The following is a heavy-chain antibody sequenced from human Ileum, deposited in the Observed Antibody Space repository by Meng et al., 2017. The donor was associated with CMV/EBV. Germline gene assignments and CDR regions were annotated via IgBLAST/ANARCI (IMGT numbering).Heavy chain of an antibody. CDR1: NSVS. CDR3: ARGLHYASISYNNYFDY. J-gene: IGHJ4*01. D-gene: IGHD3-10*01. CDR2: TFYRSMWYT. Sequence: NSVSWNLIRQSPSSGLYLLGSTFYRSMWYTEYARSVKSRITINPETSKNHFSLQLSSVNSDDTSVYYCARGLHYASISYNNYFDYWGQGTLVTVSS. V-gene: IGHV6-1*01.